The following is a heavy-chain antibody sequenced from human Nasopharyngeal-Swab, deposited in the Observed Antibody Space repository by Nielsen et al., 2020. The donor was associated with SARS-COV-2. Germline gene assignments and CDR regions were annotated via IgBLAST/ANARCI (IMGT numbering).Heavy chain of an antibody. CDR2: IYSGGSTT. CDR3: AKWTAVTGYWGFDY. CDR1: GFTFSRYA. Sequence: GESLKISCAASGFTFSRYAMSWVRQAPGKGLEWVSLIYSGGSTTYYGDTVKGRFTISRDNSKNTLYLQMNSLRAEDTALYYCAKWTAVTGYWGFDYWGQGTLVTSPQ. D-gene: IGHD3-9*01. J-gene: IGHJ4*02. V-gene: IGHV3-23*03.